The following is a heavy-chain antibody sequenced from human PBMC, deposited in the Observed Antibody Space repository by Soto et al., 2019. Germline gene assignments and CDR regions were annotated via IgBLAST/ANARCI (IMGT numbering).Heavy chain of an antibody. CDR3: VEGLRLGELSR. J-gene: IGHJ4*02. CDR2: INPIVGIA. Sequence: HLVQSGAEVKKPGSSVKVSCKASGGTFSSYSVHWVRQAPGQGLEWMGRINPIVGIASYSPKLQGTVTSTADKSTSTAHSHLRSLRSEDTAVYYCVEGLRLGELSRWGQGTLVTVSS. CDR1: GGTFSSYS. V-gene: IGHV1-69*02. D-gene: IGHD3-16*01.